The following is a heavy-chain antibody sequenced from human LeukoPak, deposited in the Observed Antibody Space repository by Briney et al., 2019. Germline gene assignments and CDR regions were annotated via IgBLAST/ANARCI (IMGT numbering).Heavy chain of an antibody. CDR2: ISSVSTI. CDR1: GFTFSNYE. Sequence: PGRSLRLSCAASGFTFSNYEMNWVRQAPGKGLEWLSYISSVSTIYSADSVRGRFTLSRDNAKNSLYLQMNSLRAEDTAVYYCARGVWQGGNYYNYFDYWGQGTLVTVSS. J-gene: IGHJ4*02. CDR3: ARGVWQGGNYYNYFDY. V-gene: IGHV3-48*03. D-gene: IGHD1-26*01.